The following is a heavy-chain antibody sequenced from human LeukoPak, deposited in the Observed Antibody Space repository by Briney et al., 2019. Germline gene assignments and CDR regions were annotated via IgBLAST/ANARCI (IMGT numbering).Heavy chain of an antibody. J-gene: IGHJ3*02. Sequence: GGSLRLSCAASGFTFSSYSMNWVRQAPGKGLEWVSSISSSSSCIYYADSVKGRFTISRVNAKNSLYLQMNSLRAEDTAVYYCARDAAAADAFDIWGQGTMVTVSS. CDR2: ISSSSSCI. CDR1: GFTFSSYS. V-gene: IGHV3-21*01. D-gene: IGHD6-13*01. CDR3: ARDAAAADAFDI.